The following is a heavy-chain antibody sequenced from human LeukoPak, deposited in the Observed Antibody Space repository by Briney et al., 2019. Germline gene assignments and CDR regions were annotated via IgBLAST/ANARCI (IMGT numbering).Heavy chain of an antibody. V-gene: IGHV4-59*01. J-gene: IGHJ4*02. D-gene: IGHD6-19*01. CDR3: ARARSGWWDPFDY. CDR1: GGSISSYY. Sequence: SETLSLTCTVSGGSISSYYWSWIRQPPGKGLEWIGYIYYSGSTNYNPSLKSRVTISVDASKNQFSLKLSSVTAADTAVYYCARARSGWWDPFDYWGQGTLVTVSS. CDR2: IYYSGST.